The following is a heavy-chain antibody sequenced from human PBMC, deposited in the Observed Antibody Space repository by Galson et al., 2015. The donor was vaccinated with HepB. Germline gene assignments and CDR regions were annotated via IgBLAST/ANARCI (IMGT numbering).Heavy chain of an antibody. CDR2: IWYDGSNK. CDR3: ARDNGPWVVVPAASDAFDI. Sequence: SLRLSCAASGFTFSSYGMHWVRQAPGKGLEWVAVIWYDGSNKYYADSVKGRFTISRDNSKNTLYLQMNSLRAEDTAVYYCARDNGPWVVVPAASDAFDIWGQGTMVTVSS. CDR1: GFTFSSYG. V-gene: IGHV3-33*01. D-gene: IGHD2-2*01. J-gene: IGHJ3*02.